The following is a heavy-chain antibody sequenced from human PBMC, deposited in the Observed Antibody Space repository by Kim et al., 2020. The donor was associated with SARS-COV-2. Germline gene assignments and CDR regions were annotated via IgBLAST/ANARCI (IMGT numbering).Heavy chain of an antibody. D-gene: IGHD7-27*01. V-gene: IGHV3-48*02. CDR2: ISSSSTI. Sequence: GGSLRLSCAASGFTFSSYSMNWVRQAPGKGLEWVSYISSSSTIYYADSVKSRFTISRDNAKNSLYLQMNSLRDEDTAVYYCARTLTGDQEGADYYYGMDVWGQGTTVTVSS. J-gene: IGHJ6*02. CDR3: ARTLTGDQEGADYYYGMDV. CDR1: GFTFSSYS.